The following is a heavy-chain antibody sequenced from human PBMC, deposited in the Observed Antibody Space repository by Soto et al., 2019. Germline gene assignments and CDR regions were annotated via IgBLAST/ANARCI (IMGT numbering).Heavy chain of an antibody. Sequence: QVQLQESGPGLVKPSGTLSLTCAVSSGSISSSNWRSWVRQPPGKGLEWIGEIYHSGSTNYNPSLKSRVTISVDKSKNQFSLKLSSVTAADTAVYYCARDRGGSSSWPDAFDIWGQGTMVTVSS. V-gene: IGHV4-4*02. CDR2: IYHSGST. D-gene: IGHD6-13*01. CDR3: ARDRGGSSSWPDAFDI. CDR1: SGSISSSNW. J-gene: IGHJ3*02.